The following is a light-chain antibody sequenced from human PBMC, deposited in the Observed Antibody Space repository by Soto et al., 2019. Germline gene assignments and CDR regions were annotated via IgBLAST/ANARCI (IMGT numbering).Light chain of an antibody. CDR3: QSYDSSLSVV. Sequence: QSVLTQPPSVSGAPGQRVTISCTGSSSNIGAGYDVHWYQQLPGTAPKLLIYGNNNRPSGVPDRFSGSKSGTSASLAITGLQAEGEANYYCQSYDSSLSVVFGGGTKLTVL. J-gene: IGLJ2*01. CDR2: GNN. V-gene: IGLV1-40*01. CDR1: SSNIGAGYD.